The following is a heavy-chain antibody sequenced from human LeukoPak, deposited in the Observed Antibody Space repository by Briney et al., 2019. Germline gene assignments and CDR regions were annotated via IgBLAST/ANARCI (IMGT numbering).Heavy chain of an antibody. CDR3: ARGMYSGETFDI. Sequence: SETLSLTCTVSGGSISSYYWSWIRQPPGKGLEWIGYIYHSGSTYYNPSLRSRVTISVDRSKNQFSLKLSSVTAADTAVYYCARGMYSGETFDIWGQGTMVTVSS. V-gene: IGHV4-59*12. J-gene: IGHJ3*02. D-gene: IGHD3-10*01. CDR1: GGSISSYY. CDR2: IYHSGST.